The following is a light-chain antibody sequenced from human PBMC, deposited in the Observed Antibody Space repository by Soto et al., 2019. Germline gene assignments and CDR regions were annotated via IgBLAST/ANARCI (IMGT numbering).Light chain of an antibody. Sequence: QSVLTQPASVSGSPGQSITISCTGTSSDVGSYNLVSWYQQHPGKAPKLMIYEVSKRPSGVSNRFSGSKSGNTASPTISGLQAEDEADYYCCSYVGSSTYVFGTGTKVTVL. V-gene: IGLV2-23*02. CDR2: EVS. CDR1: SSDVGSYNL. J-gene: IGLJ1*01. CDR3: CSYVGSSTYV.